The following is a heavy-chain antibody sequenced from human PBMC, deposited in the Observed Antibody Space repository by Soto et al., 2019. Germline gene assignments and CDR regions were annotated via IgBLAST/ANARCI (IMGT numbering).Heavy chain of an antibody. Sequence: QVQLVQSGAEVKKPGASVKVSCKASGYTFTSYGISWVRQAPGQGLEWMGWISAYNGNTTQAQELRGRVTGTTDTSTSTADMELRRLRSDDTAGYCCARGEAYGDGHWGQGTLVYVSS. CDR3: ARGEAYGDGH. V-gene: IGHV1-18*01. J-gene: IGHJ4*02. CDR1: GYTFTSYG. D-gene: IGHD4-17*01. CDR2: ISAYNGNT.